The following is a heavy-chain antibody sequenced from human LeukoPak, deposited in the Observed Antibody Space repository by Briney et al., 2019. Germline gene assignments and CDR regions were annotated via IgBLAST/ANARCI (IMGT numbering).Heavy chain of an antibody. V-gene: IGHV1-8*01. Sequence: ASVKVSCKASGYTFTSYDINWVRQATGQGLEWMGWMNPNSGNTDYAQKFQGRVTMTRDTSISTAYMELSRLRSDDTAVYYCARDTLPYYYGMDVWGQGTTVTVSS. CDR3: ARDTLPYYYGMDV. CDR1: GYTFTSYD. J-gene: IGHJ6*02. CDR2: MNPNSGNT. D-gene: IGHD2-2*02.